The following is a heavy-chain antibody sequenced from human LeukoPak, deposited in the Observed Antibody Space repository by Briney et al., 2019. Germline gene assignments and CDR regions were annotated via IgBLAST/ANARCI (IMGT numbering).Heavy chain of an antibody. Sequence: AGSLRLSCVASGFTFDDYGMSWVRQGPGKGLEWVSGINWSGNSTGYGDSVKGRFTISRDNAKNSLYLQMNSLRAEDTALYYCARVAVGGNWFDHWGQGTLVTVSS. V-gene: IGHV3-20*04. D-gene: IGHD3-10*01. J-gene: IGHJ5*02. CDR2: INWSGNST. CDR1: GFTFDDYG. CDR3: ARVAVGGNWFDH.